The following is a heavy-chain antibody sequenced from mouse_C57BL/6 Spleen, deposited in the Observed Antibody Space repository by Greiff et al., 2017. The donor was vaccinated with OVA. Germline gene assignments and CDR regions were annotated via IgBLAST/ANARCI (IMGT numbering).Heavy chain of an antibody. Sequence: QVQLQQSGAELVKPGASVKLSCKASGFTFTTCGMHWVKHRPGRGLEWIGMFDPYSAGTKYNEKFKSKATLTADKPSSTAYMQLSSLTAEDAAVYYCARWYYGSGGYCDDWGQGTTLTVSA. CDR1: GFTFTTCG. CDR3: ARWYYGSGGYCDD. J-gene: IGHJ2*01. D-gene: IGHD1-1*01. V-gene: IGHV1-72*01. CDR2: FDPYSAGT.